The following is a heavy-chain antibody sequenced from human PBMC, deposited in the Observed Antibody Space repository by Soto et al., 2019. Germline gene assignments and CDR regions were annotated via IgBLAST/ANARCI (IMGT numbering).Heavy chain of an antibody. CDR2: ISGSGGST. Sequence: GGSLRLSCAASGFTFSSYAMSWVRQAPGKGLEWVSAISGSGGSTYYADSVKGRFTISRDNSKNTLYLQMNSLRAEDTAVYYCAKDPIMAGTNRGAFDYWGQGTLVTVSS. V-gene: IGHV3-23*01. D-gene: IGHD6-19*01. CDR3: AKDPIMAGTNRGAFDY. CDR1: GFTFSSYA. J-gene: IGHJ4*02.